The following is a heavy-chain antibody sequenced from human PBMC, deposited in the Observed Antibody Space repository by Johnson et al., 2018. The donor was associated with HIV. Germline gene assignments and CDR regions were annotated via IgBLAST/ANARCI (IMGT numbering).Heavy chain of an antibody. Sequence: VQLVESGGGLVKPGGSLRLPCAASGVTFTNAWMNWVRQAPGKGLEWVGRIKNKIDGGTIDYAAPVKGRFSISRDDSKNTLHLQMNSMKTEDTAVDYCATTYALRCGEYSVLGDAFDIWGQGTMVTVSS. CDR1: GVTFTNAW. D-gene: IGHD3-10*01. J-gene: IGHJ3*02. CDR3: ATTYALRCGEYSVLGDAFDI. CDR2: IKNKIDGGTI. V-gene: IGHV3-15*01.